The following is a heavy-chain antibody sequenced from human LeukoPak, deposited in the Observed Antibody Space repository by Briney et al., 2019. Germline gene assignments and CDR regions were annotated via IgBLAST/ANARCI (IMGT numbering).Heavy chain of an antibody. Sequence: SQTLSLTCAISGDSVSSIIVAWNWIRQSPSRGLEWLGRTYYRSKWYYEYAVSVKGRININPDPSKNQFSLQLNSVTPEDTAVYYCAREAQDNSGWGLWGRGTLVTVSS. CDR3: AREAQDNSGWGL. V-gene: IGHV6-1*01. D-gene: IGHD6-19*01. CDR2: TYYRSKWYY. J-gene: IGHJ2*01. CDR1: GDSVSSIIVA.